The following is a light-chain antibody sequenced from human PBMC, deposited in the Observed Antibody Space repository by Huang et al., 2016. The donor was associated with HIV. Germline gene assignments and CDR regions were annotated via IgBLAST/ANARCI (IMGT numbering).Light chain of an antibody. CDR2: GAS. J-gene: IGKJ2*01. V-gene: IGKV1-39*01. CDR1: QNINKY. Sequence: DIQMTQSPSSLSASVGDSDIITCRASQNINKYLNWYEQMAGKAPKLIIYGASTLQSGVSSRFSGSGSGTHFTLTIGTLQPEDASTYYCQQSYKIPRTFGQGT. CDR3: QQSYKIPRT.